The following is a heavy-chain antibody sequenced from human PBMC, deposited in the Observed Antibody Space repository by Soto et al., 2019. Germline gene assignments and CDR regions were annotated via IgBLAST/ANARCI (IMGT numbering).Heavy chain of an antibody. CDR1: GGSISSYY. Sequence: SETLSLTCTVSGGSISSYYWSWIRQPPGKGLEWIGYIYYSGSTNYNPSLKSRVTISVDTSKNQFSLKLSSVTAADTAVYYCASLNYYDSSGYGWFDPWGQGTLVTVSS. V-gene: IGHV4-59*01. J-gene: IGHJ5*02. D-gene: IGHD3-22*01. CDR3: ASLNYYDSSGYGWFDP. CDR2: IYYSGST.